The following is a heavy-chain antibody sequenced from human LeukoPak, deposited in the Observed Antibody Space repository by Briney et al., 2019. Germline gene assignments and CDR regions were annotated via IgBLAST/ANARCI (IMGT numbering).Heavy chain of an antibody. J-gene: IGHJ4*02. D-gene: IGHD6-19*01. CDR3: AKAGIGWSPHYFDY. V-gene: IGHV3-23*01. Sequence: GGTLRLSCAASTFTFSNYGMSWVRQAPGKGLEWVSSISASGVSTYYAASVKGRFTISRDNSQNALYLQMSSLRVEDTAIYYCAKAGIGWSPHYFDYWDQGTLVTVSS. CDR2: ISASGVST. CDR1: TFTFSNYG.